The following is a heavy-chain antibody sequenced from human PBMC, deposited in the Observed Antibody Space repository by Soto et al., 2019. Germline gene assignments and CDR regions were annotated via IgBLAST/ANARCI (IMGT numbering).Heavy chain of an antibody. V-gene: IGHV3-64D*08. J-gene: IGHJ4*02. CDR3: VKSLNV. CDR2: ISGNGEKP. Sequence: EVQLVESGGGLVQPWGSLRLSCSASGFTFSKSAMHWVRQAPGKGLEYVSIISGNGEKPYCTDSAKGRVIISRDSYKNPLYLQMSSLRSDDTGVYYCVKSLNVWGRGTLVTVSS. CDR1: GFTFSKSA.